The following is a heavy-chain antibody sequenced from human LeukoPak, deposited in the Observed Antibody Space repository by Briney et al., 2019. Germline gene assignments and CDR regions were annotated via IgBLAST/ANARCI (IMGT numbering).Heavy chain of an antibody. Sequence: GGSLRLSCAASGFTFSSYAMHWVRQAPGKGLEWVSAISNSGGSTPYADSVKGRFTISRDNSKNTLYLQMNSLRGEDTAVYYCARGPWSAAGYNGMDVWGQGTTVTVSS. CDR2: ISNSGGST. J-gene: IGHJ6*02. CDR3: ARGPWSAAGYNGMDV. D-gene: IGHD6-13*01. CDR1: GFTFSSYA. V-gene: IGHV3-23*01.